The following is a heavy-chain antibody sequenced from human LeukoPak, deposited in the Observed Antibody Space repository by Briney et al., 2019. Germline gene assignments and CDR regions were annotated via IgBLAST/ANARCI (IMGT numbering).Heavy chain of an antibody. J-gene: IGHJ5*02. D-gene: IGHD3-10*01. Sequence: SETLSLTCAVYGGSFSAYYWTWIRQPPGKGLEWIGEINHRGSTNYNPSLKRRVTISLDTSKNQFSLKLSSVTAADTAVYYCAKSLYGSGSYYNWFDPWGQGTLVTVSS. CDR2: INHRGST. V-gene: IGHV4-34*01. CDR3: AKSLYGSGSYYNWFDP. CDR1: GGSFSAYY.